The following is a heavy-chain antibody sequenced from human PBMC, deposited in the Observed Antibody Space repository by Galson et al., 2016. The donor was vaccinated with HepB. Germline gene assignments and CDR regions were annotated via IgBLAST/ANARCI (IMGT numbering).Heavy chain of an antibody. D-gene: IGHD2-21*02. V-gene: IGHV3-23*01. CDR3: ANDILVRAYCGFDCYLPDAFNT. CDR1: GFTFSNYA. CDR2: ISGSGRGT. Sequence: SLRLSCAASGFTFSNYAVSWVRQAPGKGLEWVSAISGSGRGTYFADSVKGRFTISRDNSKNTLYLQMNSLRAEDTAVYFCANDILVRAYCGFDCYLPDAFNTWGQGTVVTVSS. J-gene: IGHJ3*02.